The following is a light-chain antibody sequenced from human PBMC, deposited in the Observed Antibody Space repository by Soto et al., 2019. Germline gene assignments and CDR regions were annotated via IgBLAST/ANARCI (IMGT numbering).Light chain of an antibody. V-gene: IGKV1-5*03. CDR1: QSISSW. Sequence: DIQMTQSPSTLSASVGDRVTITCRASQSISSWLAWYQQKPGKAPKLLIYKASSLESGVPSRFSGSGSGTALTLTISSLQPDDFATYYCQQYNTYATFGQGTKVEIK. J-gene: IGKJ1*01. CDR2: KAS. CDR3: QQYNTYAT.